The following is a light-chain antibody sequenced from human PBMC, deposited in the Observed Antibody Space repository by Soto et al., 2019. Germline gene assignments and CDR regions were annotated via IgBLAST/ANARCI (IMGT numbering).Light chain of an antibody. Sequence: QSALTQPPSVSGAPGQRVTISCPGSSSNIGAGYDVHWYQQLPGTAPKLLIYGNSNRPSGVPDRFSGSKSGTSASLAITGLQAEDEADYYCQSYDSSLSAYVFGTGTKVTVL. J-gene: IGLJ1*01. CDR2: GNS. V-gene: IGLV1-40*01. CDR3: QSYDSSLSAYV. CDR1: SSNIGAGYD.